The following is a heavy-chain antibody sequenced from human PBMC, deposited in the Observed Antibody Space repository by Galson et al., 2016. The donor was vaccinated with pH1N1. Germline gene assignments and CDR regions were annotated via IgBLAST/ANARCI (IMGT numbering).Heavy chain of an antibody. D-gene: IGHD2-15*01. CDR1: GFTFTSHA. CDR3: AKPNCASSRCYYHFHV. J-gene: IGHJ3*01. CDR2: MSGSGDNT. Sequence: SGAEVKKPGESLKVSCAASGFTFTSHAMTWVRQAPGKGLEWVSTMSGSGDNTYYADSVKGRFIISKDNSKNTLYLQMYSLRGEDTAVYYCAKPNCASSRCYYHFHVWGQGTTVTVSS. V-gene: IGHV3-23*01.